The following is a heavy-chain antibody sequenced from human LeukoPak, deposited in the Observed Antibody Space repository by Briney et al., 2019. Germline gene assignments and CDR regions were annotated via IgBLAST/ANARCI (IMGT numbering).Heavy chain of an antibody. CDR2: VNSNGGT. J-gene: IGHJ5*02. CDR1: GGSISTLS. Sequence: SETLSLTCTVSGGSISTLSWNWIRQPPGQGLEWIGYVNSNGGTYNNPSLKSRVTVSLDMSKNQFPLKLSSATAADTAVYYCARDAGGTWFDPWGEGILVTVSS. V-gene: IGHV4-59*11. CDR3: ARDAGGTWFDP.